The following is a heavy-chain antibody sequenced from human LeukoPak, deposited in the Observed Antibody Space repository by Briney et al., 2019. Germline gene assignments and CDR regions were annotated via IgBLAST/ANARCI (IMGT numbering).Heavy chain of an antibody. D-gene: IGHD3-3*01. CDR2: ISYDGSNK. J-gene: IGHJ4*02. CDR1: GFTFSSYG. Sequence: GSLRLSCAASGFTFSSYGMHWVRQAPGKGLEWVAVISYDGSNKYYADSVKGRFTISRDNSKNTLYLQMNSLRAEDTAVYYCAKDATVLYDFWSGYLTNYFDYWGQGTLVTVSS. CDR3: AKDATVLYDFWSGYLTNYFDY. V-gene: IGHV3-30*18.